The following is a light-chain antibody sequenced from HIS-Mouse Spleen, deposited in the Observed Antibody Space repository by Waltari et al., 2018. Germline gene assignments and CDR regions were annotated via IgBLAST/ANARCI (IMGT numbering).Light chain of an antibody. V-gene: IGLV3-10*01. J-gene: IGLJ2*01. CDR2: EDS. CDR1: ALPKKN. Sequence: SYELPQPPSVSVSPGQTALITCSGDALPKKNASWYQQKSGQAPGLVIYEDSKRPSGIPERFSGSSSGTMATLTISGAQVEDEADYYCYSTDSSGNHRVFGGGTKLTVL. CDR3: YSTDSSGNHRV.